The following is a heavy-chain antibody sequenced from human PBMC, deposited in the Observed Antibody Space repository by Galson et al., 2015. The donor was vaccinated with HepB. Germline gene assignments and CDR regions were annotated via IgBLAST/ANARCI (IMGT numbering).Heavy chain of an antibody. CDR1: GFTFSNFW. J-gene: IGHJ6*03. V-gene: IGHV3-7*01. CDR2: IKRDGSEK. Sequence: SLRLSCAASGFTFSNFWMSWVRQTPGKGLEWVANIKRDGSEKYYVDSVKGRFTISRDNAKNSLSLQMNSLRVEDTAVYYCATSPARSGFQYTDVWGKGTTVIVSS. D-gene: IGHD3-10*01. CDR3: ATSPARSGFQYTDV.